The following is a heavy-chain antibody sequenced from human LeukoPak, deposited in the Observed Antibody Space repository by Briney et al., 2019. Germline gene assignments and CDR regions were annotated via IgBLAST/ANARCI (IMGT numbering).Heavy chain of an antibody. CDR2: IKQDGSET. CDR3: AREGAGYRGYDYDYFYAMDV. Sequence: PGGSLRLSCAASGFTFRSYWMTWVRQYPGKGLEWVANIKQDGSETYYADSVKGRFTISRDNAKNSVYLQMSSLRAEDTALYYCAREGAGYRGYDYDYFYAMDVWGQGTTVTVSS. V-gene: IGHV3-7*03. D-gene: IGHD5-12*01. J-gene: IGHJ6*02. CDR1: GFTFRSYW.